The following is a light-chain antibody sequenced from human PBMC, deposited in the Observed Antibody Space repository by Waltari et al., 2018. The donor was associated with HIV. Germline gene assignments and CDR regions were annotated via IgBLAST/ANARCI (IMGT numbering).Light chain of an antibody. V-gene: IGLV2-23*02. CDR3: CSYAGSSTHVV. Sequence: QSALTQPASVSGSPGQSITISCTGTSSDVGGYNYVSWYQQHPGKAPQLMIYDVSKRPSAVSNRFSGSKSGNTASLTTSGLQAEYEADYYCCSYAGSSTHVVFGGGTKLTVL. CDR1: SSDVGGYNY. CDR2: DVS. J-gene: IGLJ2*01.